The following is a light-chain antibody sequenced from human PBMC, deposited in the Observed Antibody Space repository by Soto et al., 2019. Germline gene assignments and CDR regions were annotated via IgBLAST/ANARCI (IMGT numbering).Light chain of an antibody. J-gene: IGKJ4*01. Sequence: DIVLTQSPGTLSLSPGERATLSCRASQGVMSRYLAWYQQKAGQAPRLLIYDASRRASGLPDMFSGSVSGTDFTLIISRLEPEDFAVYYCQQYGSSVTFGGGTKVEIK. CDR3: QQYGSSVT. CDR2: DAS. V-gene: IGKV3-20*01. CDR1: QGVMSRY.